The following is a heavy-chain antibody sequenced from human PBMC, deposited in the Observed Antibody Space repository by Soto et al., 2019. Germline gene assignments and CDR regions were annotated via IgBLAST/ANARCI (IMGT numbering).Heavy chain of an antibody. J-gene: IGHJ3*01. V-gene: IGHV3-23*01. Sequence: GGSLRLSCAASGFTFGNYAMNWVRQAPGKGLEWISSISDPGTSTYYANSVKGRFSMSRDNSKNTLFLQMNRLRADDTAVYFCAKSLVTPSDAFDLWGRGTLGTVS. CDR1: GFTFGNYA. CDR3: AKSLVTPSDAFDL. D-gene: IGHD2-21*02. CDR2: ISDPGTST.